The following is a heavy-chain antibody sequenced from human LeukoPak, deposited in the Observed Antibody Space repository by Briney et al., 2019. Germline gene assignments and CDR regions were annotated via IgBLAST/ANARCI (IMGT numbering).Heavy chain of an antibody. Sequence: GASVKVSCKASGYTFTSYGISWVRQAPGQGLEWMRWISAYNGNTNYAQKLQGRVTMTTDTSTSTAYMELRSLRSDDTAVYYCARDRPDYAYYYYYYYMDVWGKGTTVTVSS. CDR1: GYTFTSYG. J-gene: IGHJ6*03. V-gene: IGHV1-18*01. CDR2: ISAYNGNT. CDR3: ARDRPDYAYYYYYYYMDV. D-gene: IGHD4-17*01.